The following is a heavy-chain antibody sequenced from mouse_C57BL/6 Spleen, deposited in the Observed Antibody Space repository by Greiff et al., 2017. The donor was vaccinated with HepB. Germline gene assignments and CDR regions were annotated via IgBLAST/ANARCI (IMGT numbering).Heavy chain of an antibody. CDR3: TRDGGWDYAMDY. Sequence: EVHLVESGGGLVQPGGSMKLSCAASGFTFSDAWMDWVRQSPEKGLEWVAEIRNKANNHATYYAESVKGRFTISRDDSKSSVYLQMNSLRAEDTGIYYCTRDGGWDYAMDYWGQGTSVTVSS. CDR2: IRNKANNHAT. J-gene: IGHJ4*01. V-gene: IGHV6-6*01. CDR1: GFTFSDAW. D-gene: IGHD2-3*01.